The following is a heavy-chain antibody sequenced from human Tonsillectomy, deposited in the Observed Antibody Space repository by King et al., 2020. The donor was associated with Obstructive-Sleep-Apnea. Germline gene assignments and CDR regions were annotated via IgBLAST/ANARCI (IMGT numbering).Heavy chain of an antibody. CDR2: IWYDGSYK. CDR3: ARDYIEVVVAGSQVGMDV. D-gene: IGHD2-15*01. Sequence: VQLVESGGGVVQPGRSLRLSCEVSGFTFRSYGMHWVCQAPGKGLEWVAVIWYDGSYKYYAVSVKGRFTISRDKSKNRLYLEMRSLRVEDTAVYYCARDYIEVVVAGSQVGMDVWGQGTSVTVSS. V-gene: IGHV3-33*01. CDR1: GFTFRSYG. J-gene: IGHJ6*02.